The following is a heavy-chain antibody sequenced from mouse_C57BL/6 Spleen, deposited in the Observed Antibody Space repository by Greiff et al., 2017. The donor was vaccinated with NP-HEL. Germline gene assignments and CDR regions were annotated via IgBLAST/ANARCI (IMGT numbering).Heavy chain of an antibody. CDR1: GYTFTDYN. J-gene: IGHJ2*01. V-gene: IGHV1-18*01. CDR3: ARRGYEAYFDY. Sequence: EVQLQQSGPELVKPGASVKIPCKASGYTFTDYNMDWVKQSHGKSLEWIGDINPNNGGTIYNQKFKGKATLTVDKSSSTAYMELRSLTSEDTAVYYCARRGYEAYFDYWGQGTTLTVSS. CDR2: INPNNGGT. D-gene: IGHD2-2*01.